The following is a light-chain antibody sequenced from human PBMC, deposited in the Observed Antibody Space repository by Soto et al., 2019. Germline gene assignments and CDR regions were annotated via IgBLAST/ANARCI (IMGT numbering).Light chain of an antibody. CDR3: SSHAGISNVV. V-gene: IGLV2-8*01. J-gene: IGLJ3*02. CDR1: SSDVGGYNS. Sequence: QSALTQPPSASGSPGQSVTISCTGTSSDVGGYNSVSWYQQHPGKAPKLMIYEVTKRPSGVPDRFSGSKSGNTASLTVSGLLAEDEADYYCSSHAGISNVVFGGGTKVTVL. CDR2: EVT.